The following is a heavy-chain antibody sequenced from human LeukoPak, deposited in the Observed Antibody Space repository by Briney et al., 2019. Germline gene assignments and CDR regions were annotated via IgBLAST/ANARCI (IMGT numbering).Heavy chain of an antibody. J-gene: IGHJ4*02. CDR2: IYYSGST. CDR1: GGSISSYY. Sequence: SETLSLTCTVSGGSISSYYWSWIRQPPGKGLQWIGYIYYSGSTSYNPSLKSRVTISVDTSKNQFSLRLSSVTAADTAVYYCARLAPGYGDSDTDYWGQGTLVTVSS. D-gene: IGHD4-17*01. CDR3: ARLAPGYGDSDTDY. V-gene: IGHV4-59*08.